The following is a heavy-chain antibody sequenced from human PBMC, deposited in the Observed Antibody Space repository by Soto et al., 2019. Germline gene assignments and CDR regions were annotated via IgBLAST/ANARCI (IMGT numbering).Heavy chain of an antibody. J-gene: IGHJ3*02. D-gene: IGHD6-13*01. CDR2: INHSGST. CDR3: ARVVAAAGTREGVNDAFDI. CDR1: GGSFSGYY. V-gene: IGHV4-34*01. Sequence: SETLSLTCAVYGGSFSGYYWSWIRQPPGKGLEWIGEINHSGSTNYNPSLKSRVTISVDTSKNQFSLKLSSVTAADTAVYYCARVVAAAGTREGVNDAFDIWGQGTMVTVSS.